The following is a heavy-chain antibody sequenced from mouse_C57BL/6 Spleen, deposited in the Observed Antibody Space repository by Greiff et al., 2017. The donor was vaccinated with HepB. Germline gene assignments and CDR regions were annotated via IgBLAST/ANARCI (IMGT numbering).Heavy chain of an antibody. Sequence: QVQLQQSGAELVRPGASVKLSCKASGYTFTDYYINWVKQRPGQGLEWIARIYPGSGNTYYNEKFKGKATLTAEKSSSTAYMQLSSLTSEDSAVYFCARLKGYDGRDYFDYWGQGTTLTVSS. D-gene: IGHD2-3*01. CDR1: GYTFTDYY. CDR2: IYPGSGNT. CDR3: ARLKGYDGRDYFDY. J-gene: IGHJ2*01. V-gene: IGHV1-76*01.